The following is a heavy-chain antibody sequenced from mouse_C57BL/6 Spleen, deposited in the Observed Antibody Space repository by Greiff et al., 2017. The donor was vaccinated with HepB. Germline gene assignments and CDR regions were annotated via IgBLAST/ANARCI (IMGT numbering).Heavy chain of an antibody. CDR2: ISGGGGNT. CDR1: GFTFSSYT. CDR3: ARLNYGSENYFDD. J-gene: IGHJ2*01. V-gene: IGHV5-9*01. D-gene: IGHD1-1*01. Sequence: EVKLVESGGGLVKPGGSLKLSCAASGFTFSSYTMSWVRQTPEKRLEWVATISGGGGNTYYPDSVKGRVTISRDNAKNTLYLQMSSLRSEDTALYYCARLNYGSENYFDDWGKGTTLTVSS.